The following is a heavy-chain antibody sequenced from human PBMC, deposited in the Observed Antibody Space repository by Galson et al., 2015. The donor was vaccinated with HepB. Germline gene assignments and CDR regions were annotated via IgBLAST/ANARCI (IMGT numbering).Heavy chain of an antibody. CDR2: ISSSSSYT. J-gene: IGHJ4*02. D-gene: IGHD3-3*01. CDR3: ARAPFTPDFWSGFDY. V-gene: IGHV3-11*06. Sequence: SLRLSCAASGFTFSDYYMSWLRQAPGKGLEWVSYISSSSSYTNYADSVKGRFTISRDNAKNSLYLQMNSLRAEDTAVYYCARAPFTPDFWSGFDYWGQGTLVTVSS. CDR1: GFTFSDYY.